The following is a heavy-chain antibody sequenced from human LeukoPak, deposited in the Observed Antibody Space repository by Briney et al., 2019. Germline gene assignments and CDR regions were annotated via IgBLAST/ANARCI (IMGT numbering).Heavy chain of an antibody. CDR2: ISYDGSNK. D-gene: IGHD3-3*01. CDR3: ARDRLLYYDFWSGQGDAFDI. J-gene: IGHJ3*02. CDR1: GFTFSSYA. V-gene: IGHV3-30-3*01. Sequence: GRSLRLSCAASGFTFSSYAMHWVRQAPGKGLEWVAVISYDGSNKYYADSVKGRFTISRDNSKNTLYLQMNSLRAEDTAVYYCARDRLLYYDFWSGQGDAFDIWGQGTMVTVSS.